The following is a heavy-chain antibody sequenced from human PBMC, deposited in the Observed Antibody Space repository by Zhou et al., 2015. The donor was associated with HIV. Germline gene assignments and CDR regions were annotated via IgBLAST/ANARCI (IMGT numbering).Heavy chain of an antibody. CDR1: GFTFDDYA. Sequence: EVQLVESGGGLVQPGRSLRLSCEVSGFTFDDYAMHWVRQAPGKGLEWVSGISWNSGTIGYADSVKGRFTISRDNAKNSLFLQMNSLRADDTAVYYCARMRFRVVLMDGNFDLWGRGTLVTVSS. D-gene: IGHD2-8*01. CDR2: ISWNSGTI. CDR3: ARMRFRVVLMDGNFDL. V-gene: IGHV3-9*01. J-gene: IGHJ2*01.